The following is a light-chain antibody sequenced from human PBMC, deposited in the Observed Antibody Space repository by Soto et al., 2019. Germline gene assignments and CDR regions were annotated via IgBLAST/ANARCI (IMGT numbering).Light chain of an antibody. CDR2: EDS. CDR1: RLGDKY. J-gene: IGLJ3*02. Sequence: SYELTQPPSVSVSPGQTASITCSGGRLGDKYACWYQQKPGQYPVLVVYEDSKRPSGIPERFSGSNSGNTATLTISGTQAMDEADYYCQPWDSSSASVVFGGGTKLTVL. V-gene: IGLV3-1*01. CDR3: QPWDSSSASVV.